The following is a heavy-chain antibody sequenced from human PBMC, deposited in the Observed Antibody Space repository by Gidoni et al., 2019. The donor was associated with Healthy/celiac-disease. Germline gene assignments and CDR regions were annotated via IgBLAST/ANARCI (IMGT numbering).Heavy chain of an antibody. Sequence: QLQLQESGPGLVKPSETLSLTCTVPGGSISSSSYYWGWIRQPPGKGLEWIGSIYYSGSTYYNPSLESRVTISVDTSKNQFSLKLSSVTAADTAVYYCARCPVGSLEKFDYWGQGTLVTVSS. J-gene: IGHJ4*02. D-gene: IGHD6-13*01. V-gene: IGHV4-39*01. CDR3: ARCPVGSLEKFDY. CDR2: IYYSGST. CDR1: GGSISSSSYY.